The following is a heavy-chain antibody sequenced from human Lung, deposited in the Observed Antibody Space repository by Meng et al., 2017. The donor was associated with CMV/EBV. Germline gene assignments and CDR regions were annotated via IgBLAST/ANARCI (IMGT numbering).Heavy chain of an antibody. CDR1: GFTFSSYA. J-gene: IGHJ3*02. CDR3: ARLGVVVPAAQTPAFDI. D-gene: IGHD2-2*01. Sequence: GESXKISCAASGFTFSSYAMHWVRQAPGKGLEWVAVISYDGSNKYYADSVKGRFTISRDNSKNTLYLQMNSLRAEDTAVYYCARLGVVVPAAQTPAFDIWXQGTXVTVSS. CDR2: ISYDGSNK. V-gene: IGHV3-30*04.